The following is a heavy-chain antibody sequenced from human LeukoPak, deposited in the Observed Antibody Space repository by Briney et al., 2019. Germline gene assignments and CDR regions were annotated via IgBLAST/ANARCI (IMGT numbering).Heavy chain of an antibody. D-gene: IGHD5-18*01. Sequence: SETLSLTCTISGGSISNYYWSWIRQPAGKGLQWIGRINTSGSTNCNPPLKSRVTMSVDTSKNQFSLKLTSVTAADTAVYYCARLFGHSYGLVDYWGQGTLVTVSS. V-gene: IGHV4-4*07. CDR2: INTSGST. CDR1: GGSISNYY. J-gene: IGHJ4*02. CDR3: ARLFGHSYGLVDY.